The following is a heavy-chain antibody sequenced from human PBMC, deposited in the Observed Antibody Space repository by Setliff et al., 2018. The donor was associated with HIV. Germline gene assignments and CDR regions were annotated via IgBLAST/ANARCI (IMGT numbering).Heavy chain of an antibody. D-gene: IGHD2-15*01. CDR2: IRDDGSNQ. CDR1: GFTVSKYG. V-gene: IGHV3-30*02. Sequence: GGSLRLAWGISGFTVSKYGRQWVGQAPGKGLEWVAFIRDDGSNQYYADSVKGRFTISRDNSKNTLYLQMNSLRAEDTAVYYCAKCGGVTCYSSSWYFDYWGQGTLVTVSS. J-gene: IGHJ4*02. CDR3: AKCGGVTCYSSSWYFDY.